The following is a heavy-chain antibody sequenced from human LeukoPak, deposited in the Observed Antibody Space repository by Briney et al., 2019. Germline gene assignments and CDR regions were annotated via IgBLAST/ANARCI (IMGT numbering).Heavy chain of an antibody. D-gene: IGHD5-24*01. J-gene: IGHJ4*02. CDR3: AREGDGCNCLDY. CDR2: ISSSGSTI. V-gene: IGHV3-48*03. CDR1: GFTFSSYE. Sequence: GGSLRLSCAASGFTFSSYEMNWVRQAPGKGLEWVSYISSSGSTIYYADSVKGRFTISRDNAKNSLYLQMNSLRAEDTAVYYCAREGDGCNCLDYWGQGTLVTVSS.